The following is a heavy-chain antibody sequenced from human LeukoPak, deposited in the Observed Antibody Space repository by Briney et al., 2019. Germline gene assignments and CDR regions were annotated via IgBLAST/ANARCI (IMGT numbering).Heavy chain of an antibody. CDR3: ARERHYYDSSGYYYAYAFDI. V-gene: IGHV3-11*04. Sequence: GGSLRLSCAASGFTFSDYYMSWIRQAPGKGLEWVSYISSSGSTIYYADSVKGRFTISRDNAKNSLYLQMNSLRAEDTAVYYCARERHYYDSSGYYYAYAFDIWGQGTMVTVSS. J-gene: IGHJ3*02. CDR1: GFTFSDYY. D-gene: IGHD3-22*01. CDR2: ISSSGSTI.